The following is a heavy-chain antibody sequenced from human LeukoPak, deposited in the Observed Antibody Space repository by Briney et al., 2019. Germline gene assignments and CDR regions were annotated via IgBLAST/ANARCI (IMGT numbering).Heavy chain of an antibody. CDR1: GYTFGSDD. CDR3: ARVRDDSSSPKIFYYYYYYMDV. CDR2: INPNNGNL. D-gene: IGHD6-13*01. J-gene: IGHJ6*03. V-gene: IGHV1-8*03. Sequence: ASVKVSCKASGYTFGSDDINWVRQATGQGLEWMGWINPNNGNLGYAQKFQGRVTITRNTPISTAYMELSSLTSEDTAVYYCARVRDDSSSPKIFYYYYYYMDVWGKGTTVTVSS.